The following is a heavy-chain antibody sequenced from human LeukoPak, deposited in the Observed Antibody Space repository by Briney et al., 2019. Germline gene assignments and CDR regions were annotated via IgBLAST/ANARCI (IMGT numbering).Heavy chain of an antibody. D-gene: IGHD4-17*01. Sequence: SETLSLTCTVSGGSISSYYWSWIRQPPGKGLEWIGYIYYSGSTNYNPSLKSRVTISVDTSKNQFSLKLSSVTAADTAVYYCARERYGDYRYWGQGTLVTVSS. CDR1: GGSISSYY. CDR3: ARERYGDYRY. V-gene: IGHV4-59*01. J-gene: IGHJ4*02. CDR2: IYYSGST.